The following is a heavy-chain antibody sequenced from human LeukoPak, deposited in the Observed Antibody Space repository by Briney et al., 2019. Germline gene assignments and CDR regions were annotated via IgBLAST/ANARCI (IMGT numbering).Heavy chain of an antibody. D-gene: IGHD3-22*01. CDR2: IIPIFGIA. J-gene: IGHJ4*02. CDR1: GGTFIHYA. V-gene: IGHV1-69*10. Sequence: ASVKVSFKASGGTFIHYAISWVRQAPGQGLEWMGRIIPIFGIANYAQKFQGRVTITPDKSTSTAYMELSSLRSEDTAVYYCAGESRPNYYDSSGYRFDYWGQGTLVTVSS. CDR3: AGESRPNYYDSSGYRFDY.